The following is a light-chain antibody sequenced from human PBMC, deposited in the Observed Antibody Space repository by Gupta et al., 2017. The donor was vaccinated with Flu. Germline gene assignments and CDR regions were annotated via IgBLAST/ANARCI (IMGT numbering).Light chain of an antibody. V-gene: IGLV2-8*01. CDR2: EVS. CDR1: SSDVGAYNY. J-gene: IGLJ2*01. Sequence: SSDVGAYNYVSWYQQHPGKAPKLMIYEVSKRPSGVPDRSSGSKSGNTASLTVSGLQAEDEADYYCSSYAGSNNLVFGGGTKLTVL. CDR3: SSYAGSNNLV.